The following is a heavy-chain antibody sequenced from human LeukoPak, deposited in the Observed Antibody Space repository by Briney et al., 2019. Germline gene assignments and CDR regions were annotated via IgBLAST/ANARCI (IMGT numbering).Heavy chain of an antibody. CDR3: AKDYGDYFLGFDY. V-gene: IGHV3-9*03. D-gene: IGHD4-17*01. CDR1: GFTLDDYA. J-gene: IGHJ4*02. Sequence: GRSLRLSCAASGFTLDDYAMHWVRQAPGKGLEWVSGISWNSGSIGYADSVKGRFTISRDNAKNPLYLQMNSLRAEDMALYYCAKDYGDYFLGFDYWGQGTLVTISS. CDR2: ISWNSGSI.